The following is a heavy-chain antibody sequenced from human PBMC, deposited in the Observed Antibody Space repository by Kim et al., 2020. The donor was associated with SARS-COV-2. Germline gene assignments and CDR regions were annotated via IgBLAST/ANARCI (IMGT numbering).Heavy chain of an antibody. V-gene: IGHV1-24*01. CDR1: GYTLTELS. Sequence: ASVKVSCKVSGYTLTELSMHWVRQAPGKGLEWMGGFDPEDGETIYAQKFQGRVTMTEDTSTDTAYMELSSLRSEDTAVYYCATGGGPDILTGYPFDYWGQGTLVTVSS. D-gene: IGHD3-9*01. CDR3: ATGGGPDILTGYPFDY. CDR2: FDPEDGET. J-gene: IGHJ4*02.